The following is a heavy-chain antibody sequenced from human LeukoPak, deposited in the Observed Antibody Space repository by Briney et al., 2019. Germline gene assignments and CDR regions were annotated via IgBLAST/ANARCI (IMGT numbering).Heavy chain of an antibody. J-gene: IGHJ4*02. Sequence: SETLSLTCAVSGGSFSGYYWSWIRQPPGKGLEWIGEINHSGSTNYNPSLKSRVTISVDTSKNQFSLKLSSVTAADTAVYYCARLRWYFNFDYWGQGTLVTVSS. D-gene: IGHD4-23*01. CDR1: GGSFSGYY. V-gene: IGHV4-34*01. CDR3: ARLRWYFNFDY. CDR2: INHSGST.